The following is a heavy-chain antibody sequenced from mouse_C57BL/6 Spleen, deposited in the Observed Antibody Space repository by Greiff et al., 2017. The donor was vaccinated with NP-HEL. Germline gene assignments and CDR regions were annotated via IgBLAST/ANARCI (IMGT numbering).Heavy chain of an antibody. CDR1: GFTFSSYT. CDR3: ARQGYDYPWFAY. J-gene: IGHJ3*01. V-gene: IGHV5-9*01. CDR2: ISGGGGNT. D-gene: IGHD2-4*01. Sequence: EVKLMESGGGLVKPGGSLKLSCAASGFTFSSYTMSWVRQTPEKRLEWVATISGGGGNTYYPDSVKGRFTISRDNAKNTLYLQMSSLRSEDTSLYDCARQGYDYPWFAYWGQGTLVTVSA.